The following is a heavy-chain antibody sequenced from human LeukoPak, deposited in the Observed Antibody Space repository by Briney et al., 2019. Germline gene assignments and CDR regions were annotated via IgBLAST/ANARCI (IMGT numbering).Heavy chain of an antibody. CDR3: AQGSSGFTRGFDY. Sequence: GGSLRLSCAASEFTFSSYAMSWVRQAPGKGLEWVSAISGSGGSTYYADSVKGRFTISRDNSKNTLYLQRNSLRAEDTAVYYCAQGSSGFTRGFDYWGQGTLVTVSS. CDR1: EFTFSSYA. CDR2: ISGSGGST. V-gene: IGHV3-23*01. J-gene: IGHJ4*02. D-gene: IGHD6-19*01.